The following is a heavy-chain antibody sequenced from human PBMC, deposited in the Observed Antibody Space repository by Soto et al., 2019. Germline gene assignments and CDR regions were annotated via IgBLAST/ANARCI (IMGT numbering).Heavy chain of an antibody. CDR1: GFTLSRYT. CDR3: ARDGDCSGGSCLEGMDV. V-gene: IGHV3-30-3*01. CDR2: ISSDGSAK. J-gene: IGHJ6*02. D-gene: IGHD2-15*01. Sequence: GGSLRLSCGVSGFTLSRYTMHWVRQAPGKGLEWVALISSDGSAKYYADSVKGRFTISRDDSLYLQMTILRAEDTAVYYCARDGDCSGGSCLEGMDVWGQGTTVTVSS.